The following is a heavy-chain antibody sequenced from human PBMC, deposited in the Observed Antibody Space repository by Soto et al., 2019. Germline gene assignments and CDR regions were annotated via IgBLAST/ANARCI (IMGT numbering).Heavy chain of an antibody. CDR2: IILLFGTA. V-gene: IGHV1-69*06. D-gene: IGHD4-17*01. Sequence: SVKVSCKASGGTFSSYAMSWVREASGQGLEWMGGIILLFGTANYAQKFQGRVTITADISSSTAYVELSSLRSEDTAVYYSARGGADDYGDPHDQYYFDYCRQGSLVTVSS. J-gene: IGHJ4*02. CDR3: ARGGADDYGDPHDQYYFDY. CDR1: GGTFSSYA.